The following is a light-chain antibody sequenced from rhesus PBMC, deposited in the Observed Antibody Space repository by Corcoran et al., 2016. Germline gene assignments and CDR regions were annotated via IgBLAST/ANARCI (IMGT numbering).Light chain of an antibody. CDR3: LQYSSSPWT. J-gene: IGKJ1*01. Sequence: DIQMTQSPSSLSASVGDTVTITCRASQSISSWLDWYQQHTGKDPKLLIYKASSLQSGVPSRFSGSGSGKCFTLHISSLQPEDFATSYCLQYSSSPWTFGQGTKVEIK. V-gene: IGKV1-22*01. CDR2: KAS. CDR1: QSISSW.